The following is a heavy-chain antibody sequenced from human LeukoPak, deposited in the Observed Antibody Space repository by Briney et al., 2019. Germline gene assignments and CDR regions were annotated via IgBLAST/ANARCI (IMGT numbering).Heavy chain of an antibody. CDR3: ARDMGGYSYGWFGYAFDI. CDR1: GFTVSSNY. Sequence: GGSLRLSCAASGFTVSSNYMSWVRQAPGKGLEWVSVIYSGGSTYYADSVKGRFTISRDNSKNTLYLQMNSLRAEDTALYYCARDMGGYSYGWFGYAFDIWGQGTMVTVSS. CDR2: IYSGGST. V-gene: IGHV3-66*01. D-gene: IGHD5-18*01. J-gene: IGHJ3*02.